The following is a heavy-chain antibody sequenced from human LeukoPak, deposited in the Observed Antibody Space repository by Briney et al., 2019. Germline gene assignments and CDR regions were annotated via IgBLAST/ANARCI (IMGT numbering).Heavy chain of an antibody. V-gene: IGHV1-2*04. CDR3: ARASHYGDFDY. J-gene: IGHJ4*02. CDR2: INPNSGGT. Sequence: EASVKVSCKASGYTFTGYYMHWVRQAPGQGLEWMGWINPNSGGTNYAQKFQGWVTMTRDTSISTAYMELSRLRSDDTAVYYCARASHYGDFDYWGQGTLVTVSS. CDR1: GYTFTGYY. D-gene: IGHD4-17*01.